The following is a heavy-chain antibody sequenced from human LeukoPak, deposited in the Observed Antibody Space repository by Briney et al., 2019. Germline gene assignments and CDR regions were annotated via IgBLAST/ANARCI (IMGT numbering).Heavy chain of an antibody. CDR2: INSDGSTT. V-gene: IGHV3-74*01. CDR1: GFTFSSYW. Sequence: TGGSLRLSCAVSGFTFSSYWMHWIRHAPGKGLVWVARINSDGSTTNYADSVKGRFTISRDNARNTLYLQMNSLRAEDTAVYYCARGGEWEPVYWGQGTLVTVSS. CDR3: ARGGEWEPVY. J-gene: IGHJ4*02. D-gene: IGHD1-26*01.